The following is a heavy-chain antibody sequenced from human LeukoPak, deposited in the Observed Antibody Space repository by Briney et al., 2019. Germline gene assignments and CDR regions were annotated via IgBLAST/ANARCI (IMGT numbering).Heavy chain of an antibody. J-gene: IGHJ4*02. D-gene: IGHD5-24*01. V-gene: IGHV1-69*05. CDR1: GGTFSSYA. CDR2: IIPIFGTA. Sequence: SVKVSCKASGGTFSSYAISWVRQAPGQGLEWMGGIIPIFGTANYARKFQGRVTITTDESTSTAYMELSSLRSEDTAVYYCATPRDGYNYRTFNYWGQGTLVTVSS. CDR3: ATPRDGYNYRTFNY.